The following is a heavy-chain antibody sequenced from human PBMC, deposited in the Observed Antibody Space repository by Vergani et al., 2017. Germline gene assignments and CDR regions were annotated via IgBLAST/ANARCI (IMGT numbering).Heavy chain of an antibody. CDR2: IIPILGIA. J-gene: IGHJ4*02. D-gene: IGHD3-3*01. CDR3: ARAGYYDVWSGYRERRTDADY. V-gene: IGHV1-69*02. CDR1: GGTFSSYT. Sequence: QVQLVQSGAEVKKPGSSVKVSCKASGGTFSSYTISWVRQAPGQGLEWMGRIIPILGIANYAQKLQGRVTMTTDTSTSTAYMELRSLRSDDTAVYYCARAGYYDVWSGYRERRTDADYWGQGTLVTVSS.